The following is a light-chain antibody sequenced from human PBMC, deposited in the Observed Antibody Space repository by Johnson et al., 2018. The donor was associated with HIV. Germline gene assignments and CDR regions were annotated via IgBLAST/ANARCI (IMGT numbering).Light chain of an antibody. V-gene: IGLV1-51*01. CDR1: SSNIGNNY. J-gene: IGLJ1*01. Sequence: QSVLTQPPSVSAAPGQKVTISCSGSSSNIGNNYVSWYQQLPGTAPKLLIYDNNKRPSGIPDRSSGSKSGTSATLCITGLQTGDEADYYCGTWDSSLSGVFGTGTKVTVL. CDR2: DNN. CDR3: GTWDSSLSGV.